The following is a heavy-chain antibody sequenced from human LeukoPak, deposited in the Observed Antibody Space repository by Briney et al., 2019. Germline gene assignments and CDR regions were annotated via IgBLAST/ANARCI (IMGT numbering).Heavy chain of an antibody. V-gene: IGHV3-30*02. J-gene: IGHJ4*02. D-gene: IGHD6-13*01. CDR2: IGNDESDK. CDR3: AREGGRAAAGRFDY. Sequence: GGALRLSCAAPGINFRTSGMHWVRQAPGKGLEWVNFIGNDESDKYYAASVKGRITISRDNSKNTVYLHMNSLRADDTALYDCAREGGRAAAGRFDYWGQGTLVTVSS. CDR1: GINFRTSG.